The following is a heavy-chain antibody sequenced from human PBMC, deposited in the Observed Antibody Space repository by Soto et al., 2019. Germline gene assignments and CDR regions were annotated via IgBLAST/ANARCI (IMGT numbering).Heavy chain of an antibody. CDR2: IHNGRTT. Sequence: PSETLSLTCTVSGGSMISYYWSWIRQPPGKGLEWLAFIHNGRTTNYNPSLVGRVSISVDTSKSQLSLNLNSVTAADTAVYYCARTVSGGFDYWGQGILVTVST. CDR3: ARTVSGGFDY. CDR1: GGSMISYY. J-gene: IGHJ4*02. V-gene: IGHV4-59*01.